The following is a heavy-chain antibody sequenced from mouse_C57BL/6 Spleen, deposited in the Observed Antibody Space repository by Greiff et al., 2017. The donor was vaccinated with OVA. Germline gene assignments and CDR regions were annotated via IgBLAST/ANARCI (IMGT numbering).Heavy chain of an antibody. V-gene: IGHV1-59*01. Sequence: QVQLQQPGAELVRPGTSVKLSCKASGYTFTSYWMHWVKQRPGQGLEWIGVIDPSDSYTNYNQKFKGKATLTVDTSSSTAYMQLSSLTSEDSAVYYCARGDYSNSYWYFDFWGTGTTVTVSS. J-gene: IGHJ1*03. CDR3: ARGDYSNSYWYFDF. D-gene: IGHD2-5*01. CDR2: IDPSDSYT. CDR1: GYTFTSYW.